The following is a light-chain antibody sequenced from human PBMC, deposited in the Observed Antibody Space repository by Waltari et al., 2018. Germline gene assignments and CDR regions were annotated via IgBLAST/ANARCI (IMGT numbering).Light chain of an antibody. V-gene: IGLV2-23*02. CDR3: SSYAGNRSVV. J-gene: IGLJ2*01. CDR1: GGVLGSYTL. Sequence: QPPLTQLASGPGSPGQSTPATGPGPGGVLGSYTLVPWYQQHPGKAPKLLIFEVSQLPSGISNRFSGSKSGNTASLTVSGLQAEDGADYYCSSYAGNRSVVFGGGTKLTVL. CDR2: EVS.